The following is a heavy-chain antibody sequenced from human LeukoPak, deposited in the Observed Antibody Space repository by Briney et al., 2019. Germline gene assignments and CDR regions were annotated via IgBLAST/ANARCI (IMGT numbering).Heavy chain of an antibody. CDR3: ARDCSNGVCYPLDY. J-gene: IGHJ4*01. D-gene: IGHD2-8*01. CDR2: ITTYNGEK. Sequence: ATVSVSCTASGYTLSEYGIGGVRQAPGQGREGGGWITTYNGEKIYSQTFQGRVTMTTDTSSGTYYIELSNLRSDVTAISYCARDCSNGVCYPLDYWGPGTLVTASS. V-gene: IGHV1-18*01. CDR1: GYTLSEYG.